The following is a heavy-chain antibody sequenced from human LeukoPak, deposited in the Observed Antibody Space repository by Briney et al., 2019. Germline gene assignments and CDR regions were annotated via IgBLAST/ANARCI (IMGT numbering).Heavy chain of an antibody. Sequence: SGTLSLTCAVSSGSISSSNWWSWVRQPPGKGLEWIGEINHSGNTHYNPSLKSRVTISVDTSNNQFSLKLSSVIAADTAVYYCAGLEAHRPLDYWGQGTLVIVSS. CDR1: SGSISSSNW. V-gene: IGHV4-4*02. CDR2: INHSGNT. J-gene: IGHJ4*02. CDR3: AGLEAHRPLDY.